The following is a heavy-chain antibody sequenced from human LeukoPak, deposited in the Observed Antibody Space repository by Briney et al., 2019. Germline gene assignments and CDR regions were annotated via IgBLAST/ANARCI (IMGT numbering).Heavy chain of an antibody. CDR2: ISGSGGST. CDR3: AKGMYYYDSSAPSDY. Sequence: GGSLRLSCAASGFTFSSYAMSWVRQAPGKGLEWVSAISGSGGSTYYADSVKGRFTISRDNSKNTLYLQMNSLRAEDTAVYYCAKGMYYYDSSAPSDYWGQGTLVTVSS. CDR1: GFTFSSYA. D-gene: IGHD3-22*01. V-gene: IGHV3-23*01. J-gene: IGHJ4*02.